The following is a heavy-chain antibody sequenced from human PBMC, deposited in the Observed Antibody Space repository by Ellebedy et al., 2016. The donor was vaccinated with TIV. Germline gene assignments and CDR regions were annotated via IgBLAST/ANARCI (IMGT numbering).Heavy chain of an antibody. J-gene: IGHJ6*02. CDR2: ISGSGGTT. V-gene: IGHV3-23*01. CDR3: ARYCSGGSCLSTGCYYGMDV. CDR1: GFMFNTYA. Sequence: GESLKISCAASGFMFNTYAMSCVRQAPGRGLEWVSTISGSGGTTYYVDSMKGRFTISRDNSKNTLYLQMNSLRAEDTAVYYCARYCSGGSCLSTGCYYGMDVWGQGTTVTVSS. D-gene: IGHD2-15*01.